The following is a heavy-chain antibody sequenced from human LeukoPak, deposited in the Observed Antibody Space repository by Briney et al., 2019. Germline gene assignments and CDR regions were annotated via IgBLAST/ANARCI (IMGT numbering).Heavy chain of an antibody. CDR2: INHSGST. V-gene: IGHV4-34*01. CDR3: AQAVVAATRYYYYYYMDV. Sequence: SETLSLTCAVYGGSFSGYYWSWIRQPPGKGLEWIGEINHSGSTNYNPSLKSRVTISVDTSKNQFSLKLGSVTAADTAVYYCAQAVVAATRYYYYYYMDVWGKGTTVTVSS. CDR1: GGSFSGYY. D-gene: IGHD2-15*01. J-gene: IGHJ6*03.